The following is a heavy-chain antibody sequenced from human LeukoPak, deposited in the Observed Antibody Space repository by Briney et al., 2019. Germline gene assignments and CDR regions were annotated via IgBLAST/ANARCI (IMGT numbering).Heavy chain of an antibody. V-gene: IGHV3-23*01. J-gene: IGHJ4*02. Sequence: GGSLRLSCAASGFTFSSYAMSWVRQAPGKGLQWVSVISDSGGNTYYADSVKGRFTISRDNSKNTPYLQMSSLRVEDTAVYYCAKDVSTGYSYFDCWGQGTLVTVSS. D-gene: IGHD3-22*01. CDR3: AKDVSTGYSYFDC. CDR1: GFTFSSYA. CDR2: ISDSGGNT.